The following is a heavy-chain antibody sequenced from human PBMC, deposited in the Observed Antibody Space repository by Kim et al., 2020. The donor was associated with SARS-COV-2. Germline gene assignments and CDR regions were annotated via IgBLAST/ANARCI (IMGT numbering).Heavy chain of an antibody. D-gene: IGHD3-22*01. CDR3: AKGRYYYDSSGYYGDAFDI. V-gene: IGHV3-43*01. Sequence: GRFTISRDNSKNSLYLQMNSLRTEDTALYYCAKGRYYYDSSGYYGDAFDIWGQGTMVTVSS. J-gene: IGHJ3*02.